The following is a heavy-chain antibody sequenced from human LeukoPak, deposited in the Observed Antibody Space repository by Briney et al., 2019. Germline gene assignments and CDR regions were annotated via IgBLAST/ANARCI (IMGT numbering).Heavy chain of an antibody. CDR1: GFTFSSYW. CDR3: AKDGGSGYYYFDY. Sequence: GALRLSCATSGFTFSSYWISWVRQAPGKGLEWVSAISGSGGSTYYADSVKGRFTISRDNSKNTLYVQMNSLRAEDTAVYYCAKDGGSGYYYFDYWGQGTLVTVSS. D-gene: IGHD3-22*01. CDR2: ISGSGGST. J-gene: IGHJ4*02. V-gene: IGHV3-23*01.